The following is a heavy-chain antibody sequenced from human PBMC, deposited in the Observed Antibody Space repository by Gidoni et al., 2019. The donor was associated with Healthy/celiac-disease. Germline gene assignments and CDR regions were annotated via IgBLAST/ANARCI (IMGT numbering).Heavy chain of an antibody. CDR2: ISYDGSNK. J-gene: IGHJ6*02. CDR1: GFTFSSFG. V-gene: IGHV3-30*18. D-gene: IGHD5-18*01. CDR3: AKDLGYSYATDYYGMDV. Sequence: QVQLVASGGGVVQPAWSLLLSCAASGFTFSSFGMHWVRQAPGKGLEWVAVISYDGSNKDYAESVKGRFTISRDNSKNTLYLQMNSLRSEDTAVYYCAKDLGYSYATDYYGMDVWGQGTTVTVSS.